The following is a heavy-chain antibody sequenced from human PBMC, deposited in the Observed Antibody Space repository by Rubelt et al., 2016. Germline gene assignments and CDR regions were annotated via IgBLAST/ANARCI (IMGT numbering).Heavy chain of an antibody. D-gene: IGHD4-11*01. CDR2: VYYSGST. CDR1: GGSINSGGYY. CDR3: ARSDYIFGSYYFDS. Sequence: QVQLQESGPGLVKPSQTLSLTCTVSGGSINSGGYYWSWIRQHPGKGLEWIGYVYYSGSTYYNPSLKSRVTGSVDTSKNQISLRLSSVTAADTAVYYCARSDYIFGSYYFDSWGQGTLVTVSS. V-gene: IGHV4-31*03. J-gene: IGHJ4*02.